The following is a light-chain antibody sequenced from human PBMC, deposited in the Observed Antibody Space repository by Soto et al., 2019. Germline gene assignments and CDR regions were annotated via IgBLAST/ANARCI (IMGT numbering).Light chain of an antibody. J-gene: IGLJ1*01. CDR1: SSDVGDYNY. CDR3: SSFTSISTYV. V-gene: IGLV2-14*01. CDR2: EVR. Sequence: QSALTQPASVSGSPGQSITISCTGTSSDVGDYNYVSWYQQHPGKAPKLMISEVRDRPSGVSNRFSGSKSGNTASLTISGLQAEDEADYYCSSFTSISTYVVGTGSKVTVL.